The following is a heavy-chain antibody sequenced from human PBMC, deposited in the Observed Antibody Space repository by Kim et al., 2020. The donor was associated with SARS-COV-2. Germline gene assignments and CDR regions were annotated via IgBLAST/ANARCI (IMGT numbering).Heavy chain of an antibody. V-gene: IGHV4-34*01. Sequence: SETLSLTCAVYGGSFSGYYWSWIRQPPGKGLEWIGEINHSGSTNYNPSLKSRVTISVDTSKNQFSLKLSSVTAADTAVYYCARGQARTPKFDYWGQGTLVTVSS. CDR3: ARGQARTPKFDY. CDR1: GGSFSGYY. CDR2: INHSGST. J-gene: IGHJ4*02.